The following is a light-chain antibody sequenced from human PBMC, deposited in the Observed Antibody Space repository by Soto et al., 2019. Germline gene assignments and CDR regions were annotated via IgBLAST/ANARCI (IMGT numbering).Light chain of an antibody. J-gene: IGKJ2*01. CDR2: KAS. CDR3: QQYNSYFPMYT. CDR1: QSISSW. Sequence: DIQMTQSPSTLSASVGDRGTITCRASQSISSWLAWYQQKPGKAPKLLIYKASSLESGLPSRFNGSASGTEFTLTLSSLQPHDFATSSCQQYNSYFPMYTFGQGTKLEIK. V-gene: IGKV1-5*03.